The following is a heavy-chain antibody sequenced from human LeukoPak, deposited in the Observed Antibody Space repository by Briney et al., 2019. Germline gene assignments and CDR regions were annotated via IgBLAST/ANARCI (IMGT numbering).Heavy chain of an antibody. CDR1: GFTFSTYG. D-gene: IGHD2-15*01. J-gene: IGHJ6*02. CDR3: AAPPLYCSGGSCYGAADYYYGMDV. V-gene: IGHV3-30*02. CDR2: IRYDGSNK. Sequence: PGGSLRLSCAASGFTFSTYGMHWVRQAPGKGLEGVAFIRYDGSNKYYADSVKGRFTISRDNSKNTLYLQMNSLRAEDTAVYYCAAPPLYCSGGSCYGAADYYYGMDVWGQGTTVTVSS.